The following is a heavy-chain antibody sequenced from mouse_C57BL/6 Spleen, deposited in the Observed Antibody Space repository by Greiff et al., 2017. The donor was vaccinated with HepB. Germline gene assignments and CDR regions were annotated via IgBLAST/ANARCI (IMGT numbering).Heavy chain of an antibody. CDR3: ARGIYYGNYRY. CDR1: GYSITSGYY. CDR2: ISYDGSN. D-gene: IGHD2-1*01. J-gene: IGHJ2*01. Sequence: EVQLQESGPGLVKPSQSLSLTCSVTGYSITSGYYWNWIRQFPGNKLEWMGYISYDGSNNYNPSLKNRISITRDTSKNQFFLKLNSVTTEDTATYYCARGIYYGNYRYWGQGTTLTVSS. V-gene: IGHV3-6*01.